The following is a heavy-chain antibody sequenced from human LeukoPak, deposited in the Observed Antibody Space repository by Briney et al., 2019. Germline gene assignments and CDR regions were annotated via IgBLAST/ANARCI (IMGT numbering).Heavy chain of an antibody. V-gene: IGHV3-21*01. CDR3: ARDKTYYGSGNSDY. D-gene: IGHD3-10*01. J-gene: IGHJ4*02. CDR1: GFTFSSYS. CDR2: ISSSSSYI. Sequence: GGSLRLSCAASGFTFSSYSMNWVRQAPGKGLEWVSSISSSSSYIYYADSVKGRFTISRDNAKNSLYLQMNSLRAEDTAVYYCARDKTYYGSGNSDYWGQGTLVTVSS.